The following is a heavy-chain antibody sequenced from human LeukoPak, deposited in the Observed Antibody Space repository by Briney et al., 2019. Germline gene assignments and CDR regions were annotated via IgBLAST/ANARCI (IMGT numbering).Heavy chain of an antibody. V-gene: IGHV1-8*01. CDR3: ATRPITMVRGVLTSTDY. D-gene: IGHD3-10*01. CDR2: MNPNSVNT. J-gene: IGHJ4*02. CDR1: GYTFTSYD. Sequence: ASVKVSCKASGYTFTSYDINWVRQATGQGLEWMGWMNPNSVNTGYAQKFQGRVTMTRNTSISTAYMELSSLRSEDTAVYYCATRPITMVRGVLTSTDYWGQGTLVTVSS.